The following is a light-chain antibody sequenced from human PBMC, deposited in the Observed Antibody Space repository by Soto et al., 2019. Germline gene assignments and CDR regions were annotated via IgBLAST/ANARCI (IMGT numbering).Light chain of an antibody. Sequence: DIPMTQSRATLSASVGDRVTITCRASQSISSWLAWYQQKPGKAPNLLIFKASSLESGVPSRCSGSGSGTEFTLTISSLQPDDFATYYCQQFNNYPWTFGQGTRVEI. V-gene: IGKV1-5*03. CDR3: QQFNNYPWT. CDR1: QSISSW. J-gene: IGKJ1*01. CDR2: KAS.